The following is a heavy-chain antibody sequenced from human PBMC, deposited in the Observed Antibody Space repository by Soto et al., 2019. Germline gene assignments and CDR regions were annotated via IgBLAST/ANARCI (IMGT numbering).Heavy chain of an antibody. Sequence: GGSLRLSCAASGFTFSGYAMSWVRQAPGKGLEWVSAISGSGGSTYYADSVKGRFTISRDNSKNTLYLQMNSLRAEDTAVYYCAKGGLYSYGYLFYYYYGMDVWSQGTTVTVSS. D-gene: IGHD5-18*01. V-gene: IGHV3-23*01. CDR1: GFTFSGYA. J-gene: IGHJ6*02. CDR2: ISGSGGST. CDR3: AKGGLYSYGYLFYYYYGMDV.